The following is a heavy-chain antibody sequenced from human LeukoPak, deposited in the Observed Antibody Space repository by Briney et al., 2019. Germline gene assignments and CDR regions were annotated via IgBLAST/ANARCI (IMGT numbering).Heavy chain of an antibody. CDR2: ISKDGTNK. J-gene: IGHJ3*02. CDR3: ARSLVLNAFDM. Sequence: GGSLRLSCEVSEFTFSNYVMHWVRQAPGKGLEWMALISKDGTNKKYAESMKGRFTISRDNAKNSLYLQMNSLRAEDTAVYYCARSLVLNAFDMWGQGTMVTVSS. D-gene: IGHD2-8*02. CDR1: EFTFSNYV. V-gene: IGHV3-30*03.